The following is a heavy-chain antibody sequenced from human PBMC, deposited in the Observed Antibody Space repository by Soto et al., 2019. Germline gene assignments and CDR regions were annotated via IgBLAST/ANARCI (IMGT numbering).Heavy chain of an antibody. J-gene: IGHJ4*02. D-gene: IGHD3-10*01. CDR2: INHLETT. CDR3: ARGGGFDSVDY. V-gene: IGHV4-30-2*01. CDR1: GASITYGAYS. Sequence: SETLSLTCTVSGASITYGAYSWSWIRQTPGKGLEWIGYINHLETTFYNPSFESRLTLSIDRTKNQFSLNLKSMSAADRAGYFCARGGGFDSVDYWGQGILVTVSS.